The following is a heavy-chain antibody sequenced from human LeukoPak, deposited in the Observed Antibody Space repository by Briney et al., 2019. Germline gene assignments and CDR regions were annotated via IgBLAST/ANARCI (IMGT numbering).Heavy chain of an antibody. J-gene: IGHJ4*02. V-gene: IGHV3-33*01. CDR2: IWYDGSNK. Sequence: GGSLRLSCAASGFXFSSYGMHWVRQAPGKGLEWLALIWYDGSNKYYADSVKGRFTISRDNSKNTLYLQMNSLRAEDTAVYYCARDWSRFGELLYYWGQGTLVTVSS. CDR3: ARDWSRFGELLYY. D-gene: IGHD3-10*01. CDR1: GFXFSSYG.